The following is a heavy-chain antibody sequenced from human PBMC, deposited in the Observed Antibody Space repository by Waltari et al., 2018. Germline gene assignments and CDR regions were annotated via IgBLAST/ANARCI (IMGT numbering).Heavy chain of an antibody. CDR3: ARDWVSTNYEGAAAGTVWGLGFDY. V-gene: IGHV3-11*01. D-gene: IGHD6-13*01. CDR1: GFTFSDYY. Sequence: QVQLVESGGGLVKPGGSLRLSCAASGFTFSDYYMSWIRQAPGKGLEWVSYISSSGNTIYYADSVKGRFTISRDNAKNSLHLQMNSLRAEDTAVYYCARDWVSTNYEGAAAGTVWGLGFDYWGQGALVTVSS. CDR2: ISSSGNTI. J-gene: IGHJ4*02.